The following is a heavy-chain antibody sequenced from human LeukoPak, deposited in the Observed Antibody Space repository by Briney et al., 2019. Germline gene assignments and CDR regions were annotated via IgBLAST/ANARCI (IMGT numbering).Heavy chain of an antibody. CDR2: IYHSGST. D-gene: IGHD3-22*01. J-gene: IGHJ3*02. Sequence: PSETLSLTCAVSGGSISSSNWWSWVRQPPGKGLEWIGYIYHSGSTYYNPSLKSRVTISVDRSKNQFSLKLSPVTAADTAVYYCARAGYYDSSGPPGAFEIWGQGTMVTVSS. V-gene: IGHV4-4*02. CDR3: ARAGYYDSSGPPGAFEI. CDR1: GGSISSSNW.